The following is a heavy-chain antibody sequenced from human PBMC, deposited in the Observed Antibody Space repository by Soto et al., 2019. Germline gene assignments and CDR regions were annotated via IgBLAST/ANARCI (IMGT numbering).Heavy chain of an antibody. V-gene: IGHV4-59*08. CDR3: ARHLAFGGVIPNHDAFDI. Sequence: SETLSLTCTVSGGSISSYYWSWIRQPPGKGLEWIGYIYYSGSTNYNPSLKSRVTISVDTSKNQFSLKLSSVTAADTAVYYCARHLAFGGVIPNHDAFDIWGQGTMVTVSS. J-gene: IGHJ3*02. D-gene: IGHD3-16*02. CDR2: IYYSGST. CDR1: GGSISSYY.